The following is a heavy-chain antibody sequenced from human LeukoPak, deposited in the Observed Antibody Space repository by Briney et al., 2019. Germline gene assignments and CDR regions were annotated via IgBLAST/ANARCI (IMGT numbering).Heavy chain of an antibody. V-gene: IGHV3-74*01. CDR1: GFTLSSYW. D-gene: IGHD5-12*01. J-gene: IGHJ4*02. CDR2: INSDGSST. CDR3: AKGAYDYIEIAYFDY. Sequence: PGGSLRLSCAASGFTLSSYWRHWVRQAPGKGLVWVSRINSDGSSTSYADSVKGRFTISRDNAKNTLYLQMNSLRAEDTAVYYCAKGAYDYIEIAYFDYWGQGSLVTVSS.